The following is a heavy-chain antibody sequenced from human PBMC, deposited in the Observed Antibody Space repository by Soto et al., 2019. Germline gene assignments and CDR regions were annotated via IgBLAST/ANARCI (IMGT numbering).Heavy chain of an antibody. Sequence: SETLSLTCAVSGYSISSGYYWGWIRQPPGKGLEWIGSIYHSGSTYYNPSLKSRVTISVDTSKNQFSLKLSSVTAADTAVYYCVGSGSYYWFDPWGQGTWSPSPQ. CDR1: GYSISSGYY. CDR2: IYHSGST. J-gene: IGHJ5*02. CDR3: VGSGSYYWFDP. D-gene: IGHD3-10*01. V-gene: IGHV4-38-2*01.